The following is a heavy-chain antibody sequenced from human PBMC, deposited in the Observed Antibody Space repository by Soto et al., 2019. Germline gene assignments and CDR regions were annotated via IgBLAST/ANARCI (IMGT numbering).Heavy chain of an antibody. D-gene: IGHD5-18*01. J-gene: IGHJ4*02. Sequence: QVQLVESGGGVVQPGRSLRLSCAASGFTFSTYGMHWVRQAPGKGLEWVAVISYDGSNKYYADSMKGRFTISRDNSKNTLYLQMSSLRAEDTAVYYCAKGFSYSVIDYWGQGTLVTVSS. CDR2: ISYDGSNK. CDR1: GFTFSTYG. CDR3: AKGFSYSVIDY. V-gene: IGHV3-30*18.